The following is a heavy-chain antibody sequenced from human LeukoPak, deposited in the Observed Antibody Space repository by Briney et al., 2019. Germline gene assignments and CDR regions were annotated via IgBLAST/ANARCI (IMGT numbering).Heavy chain of an antibody. CDR3: ARKSIATAGRKPYDY. J-gene: IGHJ4*02. CDR1: GFTFSSYA. Sequence: LRLSCAASGFTFSSYAMSWIRQHPGKGLEWIGYIYYSGSTYYNPSLKSRVTISVDTSKNQFSLKLSSVTAADTAVYYCARKSIATAGRKPYDYWDQGTLVTVSS. D-gene: IGHD6-13*01. V-gene: IGHV4-31*02. CDR2: IYYSGST.